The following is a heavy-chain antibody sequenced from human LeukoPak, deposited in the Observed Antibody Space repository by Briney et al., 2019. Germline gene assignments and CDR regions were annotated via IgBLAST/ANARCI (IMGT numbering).Heavy chain of an antibody. Sequence: GWSLRLSCAGSGFTFSRYNMNWFRQAPGKGLERVSSISSRSSYIFYADSVKGRFTISRDNAKNSLYLQMNSLGAEDTAVYYCARDAQWLVPEGYYYYMDVWGKGTTVTVSS. CDR2: ISSRSSYI. V-gene: IGHV3-21*01. CDR1: GFTFSRYN. J-gene: IGHJ6*03. CDR3: ARDAQWLVPEGYYYYMDV. D-gene: IGHD6-19*01.